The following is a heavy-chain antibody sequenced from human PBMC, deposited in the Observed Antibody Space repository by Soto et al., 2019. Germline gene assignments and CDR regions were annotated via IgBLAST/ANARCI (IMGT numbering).Heavy chain of an antibody. CDR1: GNTFTNFG. CDR3: ARVIPGAEAWFDP. J-gene: IGHJ5*02. D-gene: IGHD2-2*01. V-gene: IGHV1-18*01. CDR2: ISAYTDDP. Sequence: GASVKVSCKDSGNTFTNFGATWVRQAPGQGLEWMGWISAYTDDPNYAQKFQGRVTMTIDTSTSTAYLDLRSLTSDDTAVYYCARVIPGAEAWFDPWGQGTLVTVSS.